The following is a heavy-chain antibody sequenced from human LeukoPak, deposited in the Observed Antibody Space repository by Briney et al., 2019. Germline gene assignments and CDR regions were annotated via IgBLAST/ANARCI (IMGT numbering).Heavy chain of an antibody. CDR3: ARKMEYCSSTSCSEYFDY. Sequence: PSETLSLTCTVSGGSISSYYWSWIRQPPGKGLEWIGYIYYSGSANYNPSLKSRVTISVTSKNQFSLKLSSVTAADTAVYYCARKMEYCSSTSCSEYFDYWGQGTLVTVSS. V-gene: IGHV4-59*01. J-gene: IGHJ4*02. D-gene: IGHD2-2*01. CDR1: GGSISSYY. CDR2: IYYSGSA.